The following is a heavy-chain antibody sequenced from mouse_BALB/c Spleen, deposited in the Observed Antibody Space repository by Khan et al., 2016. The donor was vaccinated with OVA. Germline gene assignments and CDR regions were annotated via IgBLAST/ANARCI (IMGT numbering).Heavy chain of an antibody. CDR3: ARRGGWGFAC. V-gene: IGHV1-18*01. Sequence: EVQLQESGPELVKPGASVKISCKTSGYTFTEYTMHWVKQSHGKSLEWIGGFNPNNGDSSYNLKFKGKATLTVDKSSSTASMELRSLTSEDYEVYYCARRGGWGFACWGQGTLVTVSA. CDR2: FNPNNGDS. D-gene: IGHD1-2*01. J-gene: IGHJ3*01. CDR1: GYTFTEYT.